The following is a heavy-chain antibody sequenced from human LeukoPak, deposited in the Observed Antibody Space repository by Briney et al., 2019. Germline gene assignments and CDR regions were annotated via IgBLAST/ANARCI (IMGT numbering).Heavy chain of an antibody. CDR1: GFTFSSYW. J-gene: IGHJ3*02. D-gene: IGHD3-16*02. Sequence: PGGSLRLSCAASGFTFSSYWVHWVRQAPGKGLVWVSRINSDGSSTSYADSVKGRFTISRDNAKNTLYLQMNSLRAEDTAVYYCARGGYDYVWGSYPLPDAFDIWGQGTMVTVSS. V-gene: IGHV3-74*01. CDR3: ARGGYDYVWGSYPLPDAFDI. CDR2: INSDGSST.